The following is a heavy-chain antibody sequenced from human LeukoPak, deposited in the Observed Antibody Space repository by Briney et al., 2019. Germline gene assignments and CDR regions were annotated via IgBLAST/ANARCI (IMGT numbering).Heavy chain of an antibody. CDR1: GFTFSSYA. D-gene: IGHD2-2*01. J-gene: IGHJ3*02. CDR3: ARDLVVPAAMGAFDI. Sequence: GGSLRLSCAASGFTFSSYAMHWVRQAPGKGLEWVAVISYDGSNKYYADSVKGRFTISRDNSKNTLYLQMNSLRAEDTAEYYCARDLVVPAAMGAFDIWGQGTTVTVSS. V-gene: IGHV3-30*04. CDR2: ISYDGSNK.